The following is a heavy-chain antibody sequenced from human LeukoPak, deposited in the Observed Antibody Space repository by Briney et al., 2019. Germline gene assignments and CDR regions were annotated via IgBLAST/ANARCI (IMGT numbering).Heavy chain of an antibody. V-gene: IGHV3-7*01. CDR3: ARPLLYGGHCFFDY. D-gene: IGHD4-23*01. CDR1: EFTFSNYW. J-gene: IGHJ4*02. CDR2: IKLDGTEK. Sequence: GGSLRLSCAASEFTFSNYWMSWVRQAPGKGLEWVANIKLDGTEKYYVGSVRGGFTISRDNAKTPLSLQMNSLRAEETAVYYCARPLLYGGHCFFDYWGQGTLVTVSS.